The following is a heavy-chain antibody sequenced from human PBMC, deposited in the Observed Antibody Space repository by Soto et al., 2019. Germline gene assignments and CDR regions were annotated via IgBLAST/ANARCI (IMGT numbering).Heavy chain of an antibody. CDR3: ARDAYPNWFDF. CDR1: GGSINSYY. D-gene: IGHD2-8*01. Sequence: SETLSLTCNVSGGSINSYYWSWIRQPAGKGLGWIGRISSGGSAIYNPSLKSRVTISVDTSKNQFSLRLTSVTAADTAVYFCARDAYPNWFDFWGQGTLVTVYS. CDR2: ISSGGSA. J-gene: IGHJ5*01. V-gene: IGHV4-4*07.